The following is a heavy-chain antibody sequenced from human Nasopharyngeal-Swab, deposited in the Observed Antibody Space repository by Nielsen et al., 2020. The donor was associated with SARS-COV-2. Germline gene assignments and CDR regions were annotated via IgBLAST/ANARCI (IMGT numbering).Heavy chain of an antibody. CDR1: GFTFSSYS. V-gene: IGHV3-21*01. Sequence: GESLKISCAASGFTFSSYSMNWVRQAPGKGLEWVSSISSSSSYIYYADSVKGRFTISRDNAKNSLYLQMNSQRAEDTAVYYCARDPHGGSDYWGQGTLVTVSS. J-gene: IGHJ4*02. CDR3: ARDPHGGSDY. CDR2: ISSSSSYI.